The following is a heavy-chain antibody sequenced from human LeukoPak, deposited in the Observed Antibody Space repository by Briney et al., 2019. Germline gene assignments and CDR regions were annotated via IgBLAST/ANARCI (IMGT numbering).Heavy chain of an antibody. V-gene: IGHV5-10-1*01. J-gene: IGHJ6*02. CDR1: GYSFTSYW. CDR2: IDPSDSYT. Sequence: GESLKISCQGSGYSFTSYWISWVRQLPGKGLEWMGRIDPSDSYTNYSPSFQGHVTISADKSISTAYLQWSSLKASDTAMYYCARQGTPFYYYGMDVWGQGTTVTVSS. CDR3: ARQGTPFYYYGMDV. D-gene: IGHD1-14*01.